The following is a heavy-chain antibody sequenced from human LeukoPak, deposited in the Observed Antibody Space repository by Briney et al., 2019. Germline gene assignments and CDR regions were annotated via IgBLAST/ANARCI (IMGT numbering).Heavy chain of an antibody. CDR2: IKQDGSEK. V-gene: IGHV3-7*01. Sequence: GGSLRLSCAASGFTFSSYWMSWVRQAPGKGLEWVANIKQDGSEKYYVDSVKGRFTISRDNAKNSLYPQMNSLRAEDTAVYYCARQAGVRGVNRNRWFDPWGQGTLVTVSS. J-gene: IGHJ5*02. CDR1: GFTFSSYW. CDR3: ARQAGVRGVNRNRWFDP. D-gene: IGHD3-10*01.